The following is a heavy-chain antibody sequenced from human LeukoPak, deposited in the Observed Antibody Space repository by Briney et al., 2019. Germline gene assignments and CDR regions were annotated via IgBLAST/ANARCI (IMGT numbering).Heavy chain of an antibody. CDR2: ISAYNGNI. V-gene: IGHV1-18*01. Sequence: VASVKVSCKASGYTFTGYGISWVRQAPGQGLEWMGWISAYNGNINYAQKLQGRVTMTNDTSTSTAYMELRSLKSDDTAVYHCARDGCSSTRRFFDYWGQGTLVTVSS. J-gene: IGHJ4*02. D-gene: IGHD2-2*01. CDR3: ARDGCSSTRRFFDY. CDR1: GYTFTGYG.